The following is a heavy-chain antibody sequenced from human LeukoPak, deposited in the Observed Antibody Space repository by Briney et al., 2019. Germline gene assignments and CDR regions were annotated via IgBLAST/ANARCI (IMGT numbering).Heavy chain of an antibody. J-gene: IGHJ4*02. Sequence: GGSLRLSCAASGFTFSNAWMSWVRQAPGKGLEWVGRIKSKTDGGTTDYAAPVKVRFTISRDDSKNTLYLQMNSLKTEDTAVYYCSLAVVTALYYFDYWGQGTLVTVSS. CDR3: SLAVVTALYYFDY. CDR2: IKSKTDGGTT. CDR1: GFTFSNAW. D-gene: IGHD2-21*02. V-gene: IGHV3-15*01.